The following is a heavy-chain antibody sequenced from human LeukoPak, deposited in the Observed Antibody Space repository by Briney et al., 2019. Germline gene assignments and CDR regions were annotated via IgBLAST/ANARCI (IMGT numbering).Heavy chain of an antibody. CDR1: GLTFSTFG. CDR2: ISHSSIYI. J-gene: IGHJ4*02. CDR3: ASGYYYDSSVDY. Sequence: GGSLRLSCAASGLTFSTFGFNWVRQAPGKGLEWVSSISHSSIYISYADSVKGRFTISRDNARNSLYLQMDSLRVEDTAVCYCASGYYYDSSVDYWRQGTLVTVSS. D-gene: IGHD3-22*01. V-gene: IGHV3-21*01.